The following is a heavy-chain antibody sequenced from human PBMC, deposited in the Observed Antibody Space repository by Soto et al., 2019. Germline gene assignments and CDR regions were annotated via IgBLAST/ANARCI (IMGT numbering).Heavy chain of an antibody. Sequence: AVKLSCKTSGYTFTKYGITWVRQAPGQGLEWMGWITANNGNTKYAHQLQGRVTMTTDTSTSTAYMELRSLTSDDTAVYYCASAYTEIHPYYFDSWGQGSLAMASS. V-gene: IGHV1-18*01. D-gene: IGHD2-2*02. CDR1: GYTFTKYG. CDR2: ITANNGNT. J-gene: IGHJ4*02. CDR3: ASAYTEIHPYYFDS.